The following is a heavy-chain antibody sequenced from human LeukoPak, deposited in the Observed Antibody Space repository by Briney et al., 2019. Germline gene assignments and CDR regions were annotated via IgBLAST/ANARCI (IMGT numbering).Heavy chain of an antibody. CDR1: GGSISSSY. V-gene: IGHV4-59*08. CDR3: ARPYRTAGRELGY. J-gene: IGHJ4*02. Sequence: SETLSLTCTVSGGSISSSYWSWIRQPPGKGLEWIGYNHYSGNSNYNPSLKSRVTISVDTSKNQFSLKLSSVTAADTAVYYCARPYRTAGRELGYWGQGTLVTVSS. D-gene: IGHD3-16*02. CDR2: NHYSGNS.